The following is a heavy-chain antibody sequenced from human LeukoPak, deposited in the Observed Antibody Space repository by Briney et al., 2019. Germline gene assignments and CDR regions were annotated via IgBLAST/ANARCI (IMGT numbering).Heavy chain of an antibody. CDR1: GFTFSSYW. V-gene: IGHV3-7*01. J-gene: IGHJ4*02. D-gene: IGHD3-10*01. Sequence: GGSLRLSCAASGFTFSSYWMSWVRQALGKGLEWVANIKQDGSEKYYVDSVKGRFTISRDNAKNSLYLQMNSLRAEDTAVYYCARGFYGSGSYYPFDYWGQGTLVTVSS. CDR2: IKQDGSEK. CDR3: ARGFYGSGSYYPFDY.